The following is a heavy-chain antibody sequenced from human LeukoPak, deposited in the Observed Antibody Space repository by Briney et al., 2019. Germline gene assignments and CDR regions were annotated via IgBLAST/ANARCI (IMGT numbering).Heavy chain of an antibody. Sequence: SETLSLTCTVSGGSISSGGYYWSWIRQHPGKGLEWIGYIYYSGSTYYSPSLKSRVTISVDTSKNQFSLKLSSVTAADTAVYYCARDGTHYYYYGMDVWGQGTTVTVSS. CDR3: ARDGTHYYYYGMDV. CDR2: IYYSGST. J-gene: IGHJ6*02. CDR1: GGSISSGGYY. V-gene: IGHV4-31*03. D-gene: IGHD6-13*01.